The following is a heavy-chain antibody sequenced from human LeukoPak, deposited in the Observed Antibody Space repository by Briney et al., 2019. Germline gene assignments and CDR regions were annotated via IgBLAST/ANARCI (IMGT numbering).Heavy chain of an antibody. CDR1: GLNFHDCA. CDR3: AKESGKFDY. V-gene: IGHV3-43*02. Sequence: GGPVTLPCVLSGLNFHDCAMHWLRQAPGKGVEWVSLISADGGSTFSADSVKGRFSISRDNSKNSLYLQMNSLRSEDTAMYYCAKESGKFDYWGQGTLVAVSS. J-gene: IGHJ4*02. CDR2: ISADGGST.